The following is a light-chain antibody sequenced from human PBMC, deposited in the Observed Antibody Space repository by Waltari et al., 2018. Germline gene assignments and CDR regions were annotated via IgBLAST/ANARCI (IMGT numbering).Light chain of an antibody. CDR2: DNN. J-gene: IGLJ3*02. Sequence: QSMLTQPPSVSAAPGQKVTISCSGSSSNIGSNSFSWYHQLPGTAPKVLIYDNNKRPSGIPDRFSGSKSATSATLGITGLQTGDEADYYCGTWDSTLSAVVFGGGTKLTVL. CDR1: SSNIGSNS. V-gene: IGLV1-51*01. CDR3: GTWDSTLSAVV.